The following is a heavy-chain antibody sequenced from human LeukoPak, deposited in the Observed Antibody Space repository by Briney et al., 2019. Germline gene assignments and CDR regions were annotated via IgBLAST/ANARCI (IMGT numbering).Heavy chain of an antibody. CDR2: IYYSGRT. V-gene: IGHV4-39*01. CDR1: GDSVSRSDSY. J-gene: IGHJ1*01. Sequence: SETLSLTCSVSGDSVSRSDSYWDWIRQPPGKGLEWIGTIYYSGRTYYSPSLKSRVTMSVDPSNNQFSLNLRSVTAADTALYYCARRRHYDGSGYLEWGQGTLLSVPS. D-gene: IGHD3-22*01. CDR3: ARRRHYDGSGYLE.